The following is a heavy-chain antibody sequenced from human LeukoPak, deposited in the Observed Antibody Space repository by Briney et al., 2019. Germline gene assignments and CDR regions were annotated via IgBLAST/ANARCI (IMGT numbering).Heavy chain of an antibody. D-gene: IGHD1-26*01. CDR3: ARVFPSGSPAP. V-gene: IGHV1-8*02. Sequence: ASVKVSCKASGYTFTSYDINWVRQATGQGLEWMGWMNPNSGNTGYAQKLQGRVTMTTDTSTSTAYMELRSLRSDDTAVYYCARVFPSGSPAPWGQGTLVTVSS. J-gene: IGHJ4*02. CDR1: GYTFTSYD. CDR2: MNPNSGNT.